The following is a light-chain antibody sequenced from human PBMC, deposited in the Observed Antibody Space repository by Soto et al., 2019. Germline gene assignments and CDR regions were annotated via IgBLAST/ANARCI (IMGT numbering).Light chain of an antibody. V-gene: IGKV3-20*01. CDR2: GAA. CDR3: QQYGSSPPII. CDR1: QSVSNSY. Sequence: EIVWTQSPGTLALSPGERATLSCRASQSVSNSYLAWYQQKPGQAPRLLIYGAATTATGIPDRFRGSVSGTDVIVTISRLEPEDFAVYYCQQYGSSPPIIFGQGTRLEIK. J-gene: IGKJ5*01.